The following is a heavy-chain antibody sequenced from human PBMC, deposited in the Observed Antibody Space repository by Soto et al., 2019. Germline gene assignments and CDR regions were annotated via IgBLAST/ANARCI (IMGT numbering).Heavy chain of an antibody. J-gene: IGHJ4*02. Sequence: GSLRLSCAASGFTFNLYTMSWVRQAPGKGLEWVSGIYGSASKTFYADSVKGRFTISRDNSKNTLYLQMNSLRGDDTAVYYCAIGSASSRPYYFDYWGQGTLVTVSS. CDR3: AIGSASSRPYYFDY. D-gene: IGHD6-6*01. CDR1: GFTFNLYT. CDR2: IYGSASKT. V-gene: IGHV3-23*01.